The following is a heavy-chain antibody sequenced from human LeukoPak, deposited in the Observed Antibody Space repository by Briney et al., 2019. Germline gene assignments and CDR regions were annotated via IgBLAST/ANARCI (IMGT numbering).Heavy chain of an antibody. D-gene: IGHD3-22*01. CDR1: GYTFTGYY. CDR2: INPNSGGT. Sequence: GASVTVSCKASGYTFTGYYMHWVRQAPGQGLEWMGRINPNSGGTNYAQKFQGRVTMTRDTSISTAYMELSRLRSDDTAVYYCARDPETYYYDSSGYYPFDYWGQGTLVTVSS. CDR3: ARDPETYYYDSSGYYPFDY. J-gene: IGHJ4*02. V-gene: IGHV1-2*06.